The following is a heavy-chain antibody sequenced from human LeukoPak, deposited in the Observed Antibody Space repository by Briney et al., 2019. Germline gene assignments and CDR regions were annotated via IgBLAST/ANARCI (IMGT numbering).Heavy chain of an antibody. CDR2: ISGSGGST. CDR1: AFTFRSYA. J-gene: IGHJ4*02. D-gene: IGHD5-18*01. CDR3: AKGAASRGYTYVAI. Sequence: AGGSLRLSCAASAFTFRSYAMIWVRQAPGKGLEWVSGISGSGGSTYYSDSAKGRFTISRDNSNNTLYLQMNSLRAEDTAVYYCAKGAASRGYTYVAIWGQGTLVTVSS. V-gene: IGHV3-23*01.